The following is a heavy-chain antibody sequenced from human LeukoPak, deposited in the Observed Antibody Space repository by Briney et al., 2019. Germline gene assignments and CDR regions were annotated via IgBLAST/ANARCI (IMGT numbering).Heavy chain of an antibody. J-gene: IGHJ3*02. Sequence: GGSLRLSCAASGFTVSSNYMSWVRQAPGKGLEWVSVIYSGGNTYYADSVKGRFTISRDNSKNTVSLRMNSLRDEDTAVYFCAVSRIVGAVDVFDMWGQGTMVTVSS. CDR1: GFTVSSNY. CDR3: AVSRIVGAVDVFDM. V-gene: IGHV3-66*01. CDR2: IYSGGNT. D-gene: IGHD1-26*01.